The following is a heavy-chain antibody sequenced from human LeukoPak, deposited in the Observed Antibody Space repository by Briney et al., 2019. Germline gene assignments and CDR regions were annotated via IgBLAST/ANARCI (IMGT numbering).Heavy chain of an antibody. D-gene: IGHD6-13*01. V-gene: IGHV4-39*07. CDR3: ARVGALVRGTYYFDY. CDR1: GGSISSSSYY. CDR2: IYYSGST. Sequence: SSETLSLTCTVSGGSISSSSYYWGWIRQPPGKGLEWIGSIYYSGSTYYNPSLKSRVTISVDTSKNQFSLKLSSVTAADTAVYYCARVGALVRGTYYFDYWGQGTLVTVSS. J-gene: IGHJ4*02.